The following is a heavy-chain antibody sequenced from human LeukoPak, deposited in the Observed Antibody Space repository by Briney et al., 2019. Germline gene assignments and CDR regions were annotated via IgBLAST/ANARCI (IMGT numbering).Heavy chain of an antibody. D-gene: IGHD3-10*01. CDR3: ARGAGDEVRGVINYFDY. CDR2: IYYSGST. J-gene: IGHJ4*02. CDR1: GGPISSGDYY. Sequence: MPSETLSLTCTVSGGPISSGDYYWSWIRQPPGKGLEWIGYIYYSGSTYYNPSLKSRVTISVDTSKNQFSLKLSSVTAADTAVYYCARGAGDEVRGVINYFDYWGQGTLVTVSS. V-gene: IGHV4-30-4*01.